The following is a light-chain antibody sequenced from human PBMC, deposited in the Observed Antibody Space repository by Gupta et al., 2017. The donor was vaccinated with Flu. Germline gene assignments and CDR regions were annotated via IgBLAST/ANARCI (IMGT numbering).Light chain of an antibody. CDR1: RHIVNY. CDR3: RQNDQLPLT. V-gene: IGKV1-33*01. Sequence: IQVTQSPSALSASVGDRVTITCQASRHIVNYLSWFQQKPGKPPKLLIYDASNLETGVPSRFSGSGSGTQFTLTISSLQPEDVATYYCRQNDQLPLTFGQGTRLEI. J-gene: IGKJ5*01. CDR2: DAS.